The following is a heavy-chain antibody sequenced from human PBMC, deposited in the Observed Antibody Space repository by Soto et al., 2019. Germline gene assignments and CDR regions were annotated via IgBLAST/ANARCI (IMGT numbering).Heavy chain of an antibody. CDR2: ISSSSSYI. CDR3: ARALRIPNWFDP. V-gene: IGHV3-21*01. J-gene: IGHJ5*02. D-gene: IGHD2-15*01. CDR1: GFTFSSYS. Sequence: GGSLRLSCAASGFTFSSYSMNWVRQAPGKGLEWVSSISSSSSYIYYADSVKGRFTISRDNAKNSLYLQMNSLRAEDTAVYYCARALRIPNWFDPWGQGTLVTVSS.